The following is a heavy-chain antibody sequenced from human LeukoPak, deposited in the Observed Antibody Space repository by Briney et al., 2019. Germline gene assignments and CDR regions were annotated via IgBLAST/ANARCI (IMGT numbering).Heavy chain of an antibody. D-gene: IGHD2-2*01. CDR2: INSDGSST. Sequence: PGGSLRLSCAASGFTLSSYWMHWVRQAPGKGLVWVSRINSDGSSTSYADSVKGRFTISRDNAKNTLYLQMNSLRAEDTAVYYCTRDLRYCTSTSRYDPYFDYWGQGTLVTVSS. V-gene: IGHV3-74*01. J-gene: IGHJ4*02. CDR3: TRDLRYCTSTSRYDPYFDY. CDR1: GFTLSSYW.